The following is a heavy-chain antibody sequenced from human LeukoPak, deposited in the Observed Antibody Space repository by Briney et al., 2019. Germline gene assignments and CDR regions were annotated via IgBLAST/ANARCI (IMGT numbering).Heavy chain of an antibody. Sequence: GGSLRLSCAASGFTFSSYAMSWVRQAPGKGLEWVSTISGSGDKTYYADSVKGRFTISRDNSKNTLYLQVNILRAEDSALYYCAKEGFRGDCIGGSCYPFDPWGQGTLVTVSS. CDR3: AKEGFRGDCIGGSCYPFDP. CDR1: GFTFSSYA. CDR2: ISGSGDKT. D-gene: IGHD2-15*01. J-gene: IGHJ5*02. V-gene: IGHV3-23*01.